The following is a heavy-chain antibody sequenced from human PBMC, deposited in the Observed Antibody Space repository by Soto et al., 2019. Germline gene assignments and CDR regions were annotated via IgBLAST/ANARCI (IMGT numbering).Heavy chain of an antibody. CDR2: IDHYTGGT. Sequence: QVQLVQSGAEVKKPGASVKVSCKASGYTFTDYYVHWVRQAPGQGLEWMGWIDHYTGGTNYAQKFQGRVAMTRDTSISTAYMELSSVTSDDTAVYYCAREGGDGFDYWCQGTLVTVSS. V-gene: IGHV1-2*02. CDR1: GYTFTDYY. D-gene: IGHD2-21*02. J-gene: IGHJ4*02. CDR3: AREGGDGFDY.